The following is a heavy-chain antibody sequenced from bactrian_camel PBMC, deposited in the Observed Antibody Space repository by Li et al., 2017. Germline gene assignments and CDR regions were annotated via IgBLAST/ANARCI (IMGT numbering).Heavy chain of an antibody. D-gene: IGHD1*01. CDR2: LAINGGT. V-gene: IGHV3S1*01. Sequence: HVQLVESGGGLVQPGGSLRLSCAASGFTFNYWMYWVRQAPGKEREGVAYLAINGGTDYTYAVAGRFTISKDNAKDTLYLQMDSLKPEDSATYYCAADQYAFNLGNAYRYWGQGTQVTVS. J-gene: IGHJ4*01. CDR1: GFTFNYW. CDR3: AADQYAFNLGNAYRY.